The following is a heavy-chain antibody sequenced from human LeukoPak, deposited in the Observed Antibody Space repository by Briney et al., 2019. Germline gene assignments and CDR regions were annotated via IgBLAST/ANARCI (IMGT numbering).Heavy chain of an antibody. CDR1: GSTFDNYA. Sequence: GGSLRLSCEASGSTFDNYAMSWVRQAPGKGLEWVSTIGISAGSTYYADAVKGRFTISRDNSKKTVILQMNRLRVEDTAVYYCAKARLVRGVIMTPFYFDYWGQGTLVTLSS. CDR2: IGISAGST. V-gene: IGHV3-23*01. J-gene: IGHJ4*02. CDR3: AKARLVRGVIMTPFYFDY. D-gene: IGHD3-10*01.